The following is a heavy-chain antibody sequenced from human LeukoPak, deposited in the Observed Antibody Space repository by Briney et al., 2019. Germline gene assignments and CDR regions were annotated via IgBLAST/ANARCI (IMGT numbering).Heavy chain of an antibody. J-gene: IGHJ4*02. D-gene: IGHD1-26*01. Sequence: SETLSLTCTVSGGSISSGNYYWSWIRQPPGKGLEWVGYIHDTRGTNYNPYLKSRVTMSLDTSKNHFSLSLNSVTAADTAVYYCARERAIVGATPDLPNFDYWGQGTLVTVSS. CDR3: ARERAIVGATPDLPNFDY. CDR2: IHDTRGT. CDR1: GGSISSGNYY. V-gene: IGHV4-61*03.